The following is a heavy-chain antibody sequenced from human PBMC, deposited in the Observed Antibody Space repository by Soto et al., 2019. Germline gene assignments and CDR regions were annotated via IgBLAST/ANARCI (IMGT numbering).Heavy chain of an antibody. J-gene: IGHJ4*02. CDR1: GFTFSSYA. Sequence: PGGSLRLSCAASGFTFSSYAMSWVRQAPGKGLEWVSAISGSGGSTYYADSVKGRFTISRDNSKNTLYLQMNSLRAEDTAVYYCAKDLVSITMIVVVTAFDYWGQGTLVTVSS. V-gene: IGHV3-23*01. CDR2: ISGSGGST. CDR3: AKDLVSITMIVVVTAFDY. D-gene: IGHD3-22*01.